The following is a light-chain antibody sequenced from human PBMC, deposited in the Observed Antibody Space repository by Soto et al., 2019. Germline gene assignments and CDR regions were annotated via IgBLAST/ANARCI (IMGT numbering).Light chain of an antibody. J-gene: IGKJ4*01. CDR2: AAS. CDR1: QGISNY. V-gene: IGKV1-27*01. CDR3: KTYKSAKLT. Sequence: IHMTHSPSSLSASVGDRFTISCRASQGISNYLAWYQQKPGKVPKLLIYAASTLQSGVPSRFSGSGSGTDFSTTISSMQPQDVETYYCKTYKSAKLTFGGGT.